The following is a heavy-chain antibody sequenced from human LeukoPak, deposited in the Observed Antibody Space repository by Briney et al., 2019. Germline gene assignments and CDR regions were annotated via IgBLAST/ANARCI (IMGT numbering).Heavy chain of an antibody. D-gene: IGHD2/OR15-2a*01. CDR1: GFTFSSYW. CDR2: INSDGSWT. V-gene: IGHV3-74*01. Sequence: GGSLRLSCAGSGFTFSSYWMHWVRQAPGKGLVWVSHINSDGSWTSYADSVKGRFTISKDNAKNTVYLQMNSLRAEDTAVYYCVSFYETYWGRGTLVTVSS. J-gene: IGHJ4*02. CDR3: VSFYETY.